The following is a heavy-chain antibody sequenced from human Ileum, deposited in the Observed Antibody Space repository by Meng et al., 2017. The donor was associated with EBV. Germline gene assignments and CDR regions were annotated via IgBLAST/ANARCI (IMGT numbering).Heavy chain of an antibody. CDR1: GGSISSGGYY. Sequence: QVQLQESGPGLVKPSQTRSLTCAVSGGSISSGGYYWSWIRQPPGKGLEWIGYIYKSGSTYYNPSLTSRVTISVDTSKNQFFLKLGSVTAADTGVYYCARGGDTSGYSLDYWGQGILVTVSS. J-gene: IGHJ4*02. CDR3: ARGGDTSGYSLDY. CDR2: IYKSGST. D-gene: IGHD3-22*01. V-gene: IGHV4-30-4*01.